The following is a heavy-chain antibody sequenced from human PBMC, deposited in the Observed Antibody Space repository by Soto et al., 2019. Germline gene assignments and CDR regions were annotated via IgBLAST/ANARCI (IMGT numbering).Heavy chain of an antibody. Sequence: EVQLVESGGGLVQPGGSLRLSCAASGFTFFAYWIHWVRQVPGKGLVWVSRINSDGSHTSYADSVRGRFTISRDNSKNTVYLQMNSLTAEDTAVYYCAKEGDCGDDAGEDWFDSGGQGSLVTVSS. J-gene: IGHJ5*01. CDR1: GFTFFAYW. CDR2: INSDGSHT. CDR3: AKEGDCGDDAGEDWFDS. D-gene: IGHD4-17*01. V-gene: IGHV3-74*01.